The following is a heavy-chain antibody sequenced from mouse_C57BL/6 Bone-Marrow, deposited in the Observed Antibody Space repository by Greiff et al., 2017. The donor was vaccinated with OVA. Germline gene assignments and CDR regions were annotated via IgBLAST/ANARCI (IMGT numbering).Heavy chain of an antibody. CDR2: IYPGSGST. CDR3: AREWGSDY. Sequence: VQLQQPGAELVKPGASVKMSCKASGYTFTSYWITWVKQRPGQGLEWIGDIYPGSGSTNYNEKLKSKATLTVDTSSSTSSIQLSSLTSEDSAVYCCAREWGSDYWGQGTTLTVSS. CDR1: GYTFTSYW. V-gene: IGHV1-55*01. J-gene: IGHJ2*01. D-gene: IGHD1-3*01.